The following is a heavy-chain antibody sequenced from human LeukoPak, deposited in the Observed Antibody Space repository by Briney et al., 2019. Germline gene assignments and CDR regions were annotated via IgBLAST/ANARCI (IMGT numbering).Heavy chain of an antibody. CDR3: ISHSSQANYNWFDP. D-gene: IGHD6-13*01. V-gene: IGHV1-69*13. CDR1: GGTFSSYA. CDR2: IIPIFGTA. Sequence: SVKVSCKASGGTFSSYAISWVRQAPGQGLEWMGGIIPIFGTANYAQKFQGRVTITADESTSTAYMELSSLRSEDTAVYYCISHSSQANYNWFDPWGQGTLVTVSS. J-gene: IGHJ5*02.